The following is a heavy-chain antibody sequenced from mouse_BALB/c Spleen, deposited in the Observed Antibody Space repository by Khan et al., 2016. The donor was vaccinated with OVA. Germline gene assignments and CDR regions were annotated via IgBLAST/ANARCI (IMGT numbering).Heavy chain of an antibody. CDR3: TRGITTRVYYAMDY. J-gene: IGHJ4*01. V-gene: IGHV1-15*01. CDR1: GYTFTDYE. D-gene: IGHD2-4*01. Sequence: VQLKQSGAELVRPGASVTLSCKASGYTFTDYEMHWVKQTPVHGLEWIGAIDPETGGTAYNQKFKGQATLTADKSSSTAYMELRSLTSEDSAVYYCTRGITTRVYYAMDYWGQGTSVTVSS. CDR2: IDPETGGT.